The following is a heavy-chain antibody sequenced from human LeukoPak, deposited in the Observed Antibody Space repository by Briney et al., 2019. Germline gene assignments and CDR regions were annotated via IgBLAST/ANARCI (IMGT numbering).Heavy chain of an antibody. CDR1: GGTFSSYA. CDR3: ARDVGDFWSGRYAATMDV. Sequence: GASVKVSCKASGGTFSSYAISWVRQAPGQGLEWMGGIIPIFGTANYAQKFQGRVTITADESTSTAYMGLSSLRSEDTAVYYCARDVGDFWSGRYAATMDVWGQGTTVTVSS. J-gene: IGHJ6*02. CDR2: IIPIFGTA. V-gene: IGHV1-69*13. D-gene: IGHD3-3*01.